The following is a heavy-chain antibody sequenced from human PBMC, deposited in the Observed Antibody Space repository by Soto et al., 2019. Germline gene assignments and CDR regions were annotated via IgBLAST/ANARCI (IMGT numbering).Heavy chain of an antibody. CDR3: ARTTDYYDSSGYSSWFDP. CDR1: GGSISSGGYS. CDR2: IYHSGST. V-gene: IGHV4-30-2*01. D-gene: IGHD3-22*01. Sequence: SETLSLTCAVSGGSISSGGYSWSWIRQPPGKGLEWIGYIYHSGSTYYNPSLKSRVTISVDRSKNQFSLKLSSVTAADTAVYYCARTTDYYDSSGYSSWFDPWGQGTHVTVSS. J-gene: IGHJ5*02.